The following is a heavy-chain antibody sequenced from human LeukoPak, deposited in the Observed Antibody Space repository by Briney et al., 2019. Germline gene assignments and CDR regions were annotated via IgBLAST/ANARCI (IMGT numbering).Heavy chain of an antibody. V-gene: IGHV4-30-2*01. D-gene: IGHD3-10*01. CDR3: ARSRQGSGLLNY. CDR1: GGAITSGGYS. Sequence: SETLSLTCTVSGGAITSGGYSWNWIRQPPGKGLEWIGCIYDSGPTYYNPSLKSRITISVDRPKNQFFLNVTSVTAADTAVYYCARSRQGSGLLNYWGQGNLVAVSS. J-gene: IGHJ4*02. CDR2: IYDSGPT.